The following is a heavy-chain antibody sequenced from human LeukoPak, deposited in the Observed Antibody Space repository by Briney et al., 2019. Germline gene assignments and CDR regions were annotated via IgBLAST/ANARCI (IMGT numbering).Heavy chain of an antibody. V-gene: IGHV3-23*01. CDR2: FSGSGGST. CDR3: AELGITMIGGV. Sequence: GGSLRLSCAASGFTFSSYAMSWVRQAPGKGLECISGFSGSGGSTYYADSVKGRFTISRDNAKNSLYLQMNSLRAEDTAVYYCAELGITMIGGVWGKGTTVTISS. J-gene: IGHJ6*04. D-gene: IGHD3-10*02. CDR1: GFTFSSYA.